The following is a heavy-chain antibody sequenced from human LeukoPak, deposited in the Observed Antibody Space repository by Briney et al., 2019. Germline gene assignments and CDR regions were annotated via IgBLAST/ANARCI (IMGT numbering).Heavy chain of an antibody. Sequence: SETLSLTCTVSGGSISSYYWSWIRQPAGKGLEWIGRIYTSGSSNYNPSLKSRVTMSVDTSKNHFSLKPSSVTAADTAVYYCAREYSAYYGSGYYSYYMDVWGKGTTVTISS. D-gene: IGHD3-10*01. CDR3: AREYSAYYGSGYYSYYMDV. CDR2: IYTSGSS. CDR1: GGSISSYY. J-gene: IGHJ6*03. V-gene: IGHV4-4*07.